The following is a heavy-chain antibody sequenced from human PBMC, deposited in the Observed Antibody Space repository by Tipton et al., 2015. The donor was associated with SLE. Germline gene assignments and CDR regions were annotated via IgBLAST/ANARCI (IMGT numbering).Heavy chain of an antibody. Sequence: TLSLTCLVSGGSISRYYWSWIRQPPGKGLEWIGYIYSSGSTKYNSSLKSRVTISVDTSRNQFSLTLRSVIVADTAIYYCAREVNAMGTSYFDYWGQGTLVTVSS. V-gene: IGHV4-59*01. D-gene: IGHD7-27*01. CDR3: AREVNAMGTSYFDY. J-gene: IGHJ4*02. CDR1: GGSISRYY. CDR2: IYSSGST.